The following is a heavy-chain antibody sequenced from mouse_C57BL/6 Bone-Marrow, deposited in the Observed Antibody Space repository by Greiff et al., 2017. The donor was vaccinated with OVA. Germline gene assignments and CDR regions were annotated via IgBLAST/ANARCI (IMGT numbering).Heavy chain of an antibody. CDR2: IHPSDSDP. Sequence: QVQLQQPGAELVKPGASVKVSCKASGYTFTSYWMHWVKQRPGQGLEWIGRIHPSDSDPNYNQKFKGKATLTVDKSSSTAYMQLCIPTSEVAAVYYCAIFTPDYWGEGTTLTVSS. J-gene: IGHJ2*01. CDR1: GYTFTSYW. CDR3: AIFTPDY. V-gene: IGHV1-74*01.